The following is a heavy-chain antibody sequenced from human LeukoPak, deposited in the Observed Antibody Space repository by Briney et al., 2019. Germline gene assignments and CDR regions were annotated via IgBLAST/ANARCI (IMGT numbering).Heavy chain of an antibody. CDR1: GFTFRNYA. V-gene: IGHV3-23*01. J-gene: IGHJ4*02. CDR3: AKAGHIGWDYFDY. D-gene: IGHD3-16*01. Sequence: GGSLRLSCAASGFTFRNYAMSWVRQAPGKGLESVSAIGGRGDSTYYADSVKGRFTISRDNSKNMLYLQMNSLRAEDTAVYYCAKAGHIGWDYFDYWGQGTLVTVSS. CDR2: IGGRGDST.